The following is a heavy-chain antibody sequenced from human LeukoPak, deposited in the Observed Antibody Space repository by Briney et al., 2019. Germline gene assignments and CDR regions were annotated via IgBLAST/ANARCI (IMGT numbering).Heavy chain of an antibody. J-gene: IGHJ4*02. CDR2: FDPEDGET. CDR1: GYTLTELS. Sequence: ASVKVSCEVSGYTLTELSMHWVRQAPGKGLEWMGGFDPEDGETIYAQKFQGRVTMTEDTSTDTAYMELSSLRSEDTAVYYCATGRWIQLWLNYWGQGTLATVSS. D-gene: IGHD5-18*01. CDR3: ATGRWIQLWLNY. V-gene: IGHV1-24*01.